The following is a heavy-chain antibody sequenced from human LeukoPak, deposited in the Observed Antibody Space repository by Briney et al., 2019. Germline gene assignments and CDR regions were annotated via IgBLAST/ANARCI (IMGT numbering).Heavy chain of an antibody. J-gene: IGHJ6*02. D-gene: IGHD5-12*01. CDR3: ARLLVNSGYDSHYYYYGMDV. V-gene: IGHV7-4-1*02. CDR1: GYTFTSYA. Sequence: ASVKVSCKASGYTFTSYAMNWVRQAPGQGLEWMGWINTNTGNPTYAQGFTGRFVFSLDTSVSTAYLQISSLKAEDTAVYYCARLLVNSGYDSHYYYYGMDVWGQGTTVTVSS. CDR2: INTNTGNP.